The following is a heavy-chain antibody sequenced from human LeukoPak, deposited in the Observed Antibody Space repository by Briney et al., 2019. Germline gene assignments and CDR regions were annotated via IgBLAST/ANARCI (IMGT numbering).Heavy chain of an antibody. Sequence: KSSGTLSLTCTVSGGSISSYYWSWIRQPPGKGLEWIGYIYYSGSTNYNPSLKSRVTISVDTSKNQFSLKLSSVTAADTAVYYCARDVYPGDAFDIWGQGTMVTVSS. V-gene: IGHV4-59*01. CDR1: GGSISSYY. CDR3: ARDVYPGDAFDI. J-gene: IGHJ3*02. CDR2: IYYSGST.